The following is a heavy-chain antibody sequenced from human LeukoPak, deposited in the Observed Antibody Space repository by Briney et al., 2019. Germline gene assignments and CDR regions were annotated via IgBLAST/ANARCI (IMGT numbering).Heavy chain of an antibody. D-gene: IGHD1-1*01. CDR1: GGSISSGSYY. CDR3: ARERRGYYYYYMDV. J-gene: IGHJ6*03. V-gene: IGHV4-61*02. Sequence: SETLSLTCTVSGGSISSGSYYWSWIRQPAGKGLEWIGRIYTSGSTNYNPSLKSRVTISVDTSKNQFSLKLSPVTAADTAVYYCARERRGYYYYYMDVWGKGTTVTVSS. CDR2: IYTSGST.